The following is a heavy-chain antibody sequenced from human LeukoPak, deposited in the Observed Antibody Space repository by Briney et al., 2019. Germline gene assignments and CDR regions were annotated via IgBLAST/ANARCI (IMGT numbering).Heavy chain of an antibody. CDR2: IYYSGST. J-gene: IGHJ5*02. CDR1: GCSISSYY. Sequence: SETLSLACTVSGCSISSYYWSWIRQPPGKGLEWIGYIYYSGSTNEHHSLKSRVTISVDTSKNQFSLTLSSATAADTAVYYCARRGFKGYCSYGSCYSRQPTWFHPWGQGTLVTVSS. D-gene: IGHD2-15*01. V-gene: IGHV4-59*12. CDR3: ARRGFKGYCSYGSCYSRQPTWFHP.